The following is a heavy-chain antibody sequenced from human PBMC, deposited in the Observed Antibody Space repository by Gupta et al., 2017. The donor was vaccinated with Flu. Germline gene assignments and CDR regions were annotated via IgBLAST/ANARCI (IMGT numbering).Heavy chain of an antibody. CDR3: AKDWKWNRNIDGMNV. D-gene: IGHD1-1*01. CDR1: GFSFSNYG. Sequence: EQVVESGGGVVQPGRSLRLSCVASGFSFSNYGIHWVRQAPGKCLEVVADISYDGSNEYYADSVKGRLSISRDNSRNTLYLHMHSLTIEDTAVYYCAKDWKWNRNIDGMNVWGPGTTVIVSS. V-gene: IGHV3-30*18. CDR2: ISYDGSNE. J-gene: IGHJ6*02.